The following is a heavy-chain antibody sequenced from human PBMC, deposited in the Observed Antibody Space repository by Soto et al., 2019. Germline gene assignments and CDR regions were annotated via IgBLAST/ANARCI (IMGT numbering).Heavy chain of an antibody. Sequence: QVQLQQWGAGLLKPSETLSLTCAVYGWSFRNYYWSWIRQPPGKGLEWIGEITGRGSTNYNPSLKSRVTISGDTSKNQFSVKLSSVTAADTAVYYCASINSNYPSFTNDDLWGRGTLVTVS. CDR3: ASINSNYPSFTNDDL. CDR1: GWSFRNYY. V-gene: IGHV4-34*01. CDR2: ITGRGST. J-gene: IGHJ2*01. D-gene: IGHD4-4*01.